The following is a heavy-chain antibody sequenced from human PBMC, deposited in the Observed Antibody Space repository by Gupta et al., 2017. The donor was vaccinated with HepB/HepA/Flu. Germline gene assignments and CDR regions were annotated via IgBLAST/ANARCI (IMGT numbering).Heavy chain of an antibody. D-gene: IGHD1-26*01. Sequence: EVQVVESGGDLAKPGWSLRLSCSASGFTFINTWMSWVRQAPGKGLEWVGRIKRKTDGGTADYSAPVKGRFTISRDDSKNTLYLQMNSLKVEDTGIYYCTTTGGSYWGQGTLVTVSS. CDR2: IKRKTDGGTA. CDR1: GFTFINTW. V-gene: IGHV3-15*01. CDR3: TTTGGSY. J-gene: IGHJ4*02.